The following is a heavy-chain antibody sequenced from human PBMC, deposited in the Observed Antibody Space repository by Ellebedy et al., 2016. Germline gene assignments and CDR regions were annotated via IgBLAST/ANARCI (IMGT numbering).Heavy chain of an antibody. CDR3: ARASSGSHDY. CDR2: ISYDGSNK. CDR1: GFTFSSYA. Sequence: GESLKISXAASGFTFSSYAVHWVRQAPGKGLEWVAVISYDGSNKYYADSVKGRFTISRDNSKNTLYLQMNSLRAEDTAVYYCARASSGSHDYWGQGTLVTVSS. V-gene: IGHV3-30-3*01. J-gene: IGHJ4*02. D-gene: IGHD3-10*01.